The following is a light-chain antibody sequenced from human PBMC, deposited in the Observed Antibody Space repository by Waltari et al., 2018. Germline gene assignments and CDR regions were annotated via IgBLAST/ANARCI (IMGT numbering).Light chain of an antibody. Sequence: VLTQSPGTLSLSPGERATLSCRASQSLGRNFLAWFQQKPGQAPRLLLFGASNRAPAIPDRFSGGGSGTDFTLTINRQDPEDFAVYYCHQYDDSPFTFGQGTKLEI. V-gene: IGKV3-20*01. CDR1: QSLGRNF. J-gene: IGKJ2*01. CDR3: HQYDDSPFT. CDR2: GAS.